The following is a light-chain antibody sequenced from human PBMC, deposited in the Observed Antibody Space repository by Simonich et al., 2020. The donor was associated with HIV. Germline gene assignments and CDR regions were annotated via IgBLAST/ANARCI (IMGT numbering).Light chain of an antibody. CDR3: AAWDDSLNGPV. J-gene: IGLJ3*02. CDR2: DDN. V-gene: IGLV1-51*01. Sequence: QSVLTQPPSVSAAPGQKVTISCSGSGSNIGNNYVSWYQQLPGTAPKLLIYDDNKRPSGIPDRFSGSKSGTSASLAISGLQSEDEADYYCAAWDDSLNGPVFGGGTKLTVL. CDR1: GSNIGNNY.